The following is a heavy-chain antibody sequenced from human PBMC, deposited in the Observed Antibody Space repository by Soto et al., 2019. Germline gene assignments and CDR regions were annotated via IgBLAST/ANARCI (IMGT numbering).Heavy chain of an antibody. V-gene: IGHV3-11*01. CDR3: ARGITVAKAYYYYGLDV. D-gene: IGHD4-4*01. J-gene: IGHJ6*02. CDR1: GFSFSDYY. CDR2: IRSSGTTI. Sequence: KPGGSLRLSCAASGFSFSDYYMTWIRQAPGKGLEWISYIRSSGTTIYYADSVKGRFTISRDNAKNSLYLQMNSLRAEDTAVYYCARGITVAKAYYYYGLDVWGQGTTVTVSS.